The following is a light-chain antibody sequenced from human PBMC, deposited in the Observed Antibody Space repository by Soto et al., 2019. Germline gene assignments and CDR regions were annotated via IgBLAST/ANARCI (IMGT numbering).Light chain of an antibody. Sequence: EIVLTQSPGTLSLSPGERATLSCRASQSVTRSYLAWYQQKPGQAPRLLIYGASSRATGIPDRFSGSGSGTDFTLTISRLEPEDFAVYYCQQYGSSPVTFGQGTKLEIK. J-gene: IGKJ2*01. V-gene: IGKV3-20*01. CDR3: QQYGSSPVT. CDR1: QSVTRSY. CDR2: GAS.